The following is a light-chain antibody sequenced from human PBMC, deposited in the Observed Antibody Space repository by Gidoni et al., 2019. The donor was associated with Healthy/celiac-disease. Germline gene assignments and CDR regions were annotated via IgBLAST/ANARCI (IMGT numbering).Light chain of an antibody. V-gene: IGKV3-20*01. J-gene: IGKJ4*01. CDR3: QQYGSSPPVT. CDR1: QSVSSSY. CDR2: GAS. Sequence: EIVLTQSPGTLSLSPGERATLSCRASQSVSSSYLAWYQQIPGQAPRLLSYGASSRATGIPDRFSGSGSGTDFTLTISRLEPEDFAVYYCQQYGSSPPVTFXGXTKVEIK.